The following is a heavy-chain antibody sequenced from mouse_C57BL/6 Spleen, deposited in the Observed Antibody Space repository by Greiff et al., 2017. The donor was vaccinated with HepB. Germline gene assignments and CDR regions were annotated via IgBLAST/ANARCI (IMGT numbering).Heavy chain of an antibody. V-gene: IGHV1-82*01. CDR3: ARGYFDI. CDR1: GYAFSSSW. J-gene: IGHJ1*03. Sequence: QVQLQQSGPELVKPGASVKISCKASGYAFSSSWMNWVKQRPGKGLEWIGRIYPGDGDTNYNGKFKGKATLTADKSSSTAYMQLSSLTSEDSAVYFCARGYFDIWGTGTTVTVSS. CDR2: IYPGDGDT.